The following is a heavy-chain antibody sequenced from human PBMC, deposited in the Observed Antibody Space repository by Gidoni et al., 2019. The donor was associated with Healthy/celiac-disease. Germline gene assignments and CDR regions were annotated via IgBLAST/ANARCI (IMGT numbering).Heavy chain of an antibody. J-gene: IGHJ6*02. V-gene: IGHV3-30*18. Sequence: QVQLVESGGGVVQPGRSLRLSCAASGFTFSSYGMHWVRQAPGKGLEWVAVISYDGSNKYYADSVKGRFTISRDNSKNTLYLQMNSLRAEDTAVYYCAKDSIAVAGYYYGMDVWGQGTTVTVSS. CDR3: AKDSIAVAGYYYGMDV. CDR2: ISYDGSNK. CDR1: GFTFSSYG. D-gene: IGHD6-19*01.